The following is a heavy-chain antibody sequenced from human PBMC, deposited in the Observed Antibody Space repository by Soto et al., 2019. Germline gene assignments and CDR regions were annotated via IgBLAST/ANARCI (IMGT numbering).Heavy chain of an antibody. CDR2: INHSGST. V-gene: IGHV4-34*01. CDR3: ARGVGRGYSYGLNVYYYYYGMDV. D-gene: IGHD5-18*01. J-gene: IGHJ6*02. CDR1: GGSFSGYY. Sequence: PSETLSLTCAVYGGSFSGYYWSWIRQPPGKGLEWIGEINHSGSTNYNPSLKSRVTISVDTSKNKFSLKLSSVTAADTSVYYCARGVGRGYSYGLNVYYYYYGMDVWGQGTTVTVSS.